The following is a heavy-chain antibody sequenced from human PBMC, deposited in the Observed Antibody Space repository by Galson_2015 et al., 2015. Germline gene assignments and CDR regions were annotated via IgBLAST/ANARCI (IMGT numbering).Heavy chain of an antibody. CDR1: GFTFSSYE. J-gene: IGHJ3*02. V-gene: IGHV3-48*03. CDR2: ISSSGSTI. CDR3: ARRGYRSGWYYGFDI. D-gene: IGHD6-19*01. Sequence: SLRLSCAASGFTFSSYEMNWVRQAPGKGLEWVSYISSSGSTIYYADSVKGRFTISRDNAKNSLYLQMNSLRAEDTAIHYCARRGYRSGWYYGFDIWGQGTMVTVSS.